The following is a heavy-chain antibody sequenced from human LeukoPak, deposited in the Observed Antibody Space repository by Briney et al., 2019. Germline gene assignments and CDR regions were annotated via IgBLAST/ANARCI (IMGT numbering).Heavy chain of an antibody. CDR1: GFTFSSYW. Sequence: GGSLRLSCAASGFTFSSYWMSWVRQAPGKGLEWVANMKQDGSEKYYVDSVKGRFTISRDNDKNSLYLQVNNLRAEDTAVYYCARGGYYDTSGYRPLDYWGQGTLVTISS. CDR2: MKQDGSEK. J-gene: IGHJ4*02. D-gene: IGHD3-22*01. CDR3: ARGGYYDTSGYRPLDY. V-gene: IGHV3-7*01.